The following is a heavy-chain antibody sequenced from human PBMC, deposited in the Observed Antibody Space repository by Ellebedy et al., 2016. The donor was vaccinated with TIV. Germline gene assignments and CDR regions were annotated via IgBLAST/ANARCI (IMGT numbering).Heavy chain of an antibody. V-gene: IGHV4-59*01. Sequence: GPLRLSXTVSGCSISSYYWSWIRQPPGKGLEWIGYIYYSGSTNYNPSLKSRVTISVDTSKNQFSLKLSSVTAADTAVYYCASRAIFGMGIDAFDIWGQGTMVTVSS. CDR3: ASRAIFGMGIDAFDI. D-gene: IGHD3-3*01. J-gene: IGHJ3*02. CDR1: GCSISSYY. CDR2: IYYSGST.